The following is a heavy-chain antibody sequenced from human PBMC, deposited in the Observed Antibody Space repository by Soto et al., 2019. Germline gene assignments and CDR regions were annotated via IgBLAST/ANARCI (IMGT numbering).Heavy chain of an antibody. CDR3: ARDSGGYYGHYGMDV. CDR1: GGSISPYY. J-gene: IGHJ6*02. D-gene: IGHD3-10*01. Sequence: SETLSLTCAVSGGSISPYYWSWIRHPPGKGLEWICYIYFSGSTKYNPPLRSRVTISVATSKTQSSLHLRSVPAADTAIYYCARDSGGYYGHYGMDVWGQGTTVT. CDR2: IYFSGST. V-gene: IGHV4-59*01.